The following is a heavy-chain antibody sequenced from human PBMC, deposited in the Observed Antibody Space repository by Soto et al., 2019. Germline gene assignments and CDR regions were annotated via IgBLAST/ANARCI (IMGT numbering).Heavy chain of an antibody. V-gene: IGHV3-21*01. Sequence: GGSLRLSCAASGFTFSTFAIHWVRQAPGKGLEWVSSISSDGSYKFYADSMKGRFTISRDNTKKSLYLQMNSLRAEDTALFYCARSLRAVAGLDSFDIWGQGTVVTVSS. D-gene: IGHD6-19*01. J-gene: IGHJ3*02. CDR2: ISSDGSYK. CDR1: GFTFSTFA. CDR3: ARSLRAVAGLDSFDI.